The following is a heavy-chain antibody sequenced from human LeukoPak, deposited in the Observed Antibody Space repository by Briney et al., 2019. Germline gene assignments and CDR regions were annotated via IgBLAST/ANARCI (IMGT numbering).Heavy chain of an antibody. D-gene: IGHD6-19*01. V-gene: IGHV3-23*01. CDR1: GFTFSSHA. J-gene: IGHJ4*02. CDR2: ITGSGGSI. CDR3: ANFPQWPLRFFDY. Sequence: GGSLRLSCAASGFTFSSHAMTWVRQAPGKGLEWVSTITGSGGSIDYADSVKGRFTISRDNSKNTLYLQMNSLRAEDTAIYYCANFPQWPLRFFDYWGQGILVIVSS.